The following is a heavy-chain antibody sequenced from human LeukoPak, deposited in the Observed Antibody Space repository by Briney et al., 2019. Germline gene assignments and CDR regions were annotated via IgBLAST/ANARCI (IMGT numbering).Heavy chain of an antibody. CDR2: ISSSGSTI. D-gene: IGHD3-10*01. V-gene: IGHV3-11*04. CDR3: ARTYYYGSGSYRGLDY. CDR1: GFTFSDYY. J-gene: IGHJ4*02. Sequence: GGSLRLSCAASGFTFSDYYMSWIRQAPGKGLEWVSYISSSGSTIYYADSVKGRFTISRDNAKNSLYLQMNSLRAEGTAVYYCARTYYYGSGSYRGLDYWGQGTLVTVSS.